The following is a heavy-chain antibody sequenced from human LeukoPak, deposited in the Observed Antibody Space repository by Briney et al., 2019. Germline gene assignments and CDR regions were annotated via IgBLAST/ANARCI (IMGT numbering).Heavy chain of an antibody. CDR3: ARARDTAMGVPLILDY. CDR2: FDPEDGET. V-gene: IGHV1-24*01. J-gene: IGHJ4*02. D-gene: IGHD5-18*01. CDR1: GFTLTELS. Sequence: ASVKVSCKVSGFTLTELSMHWVRQAPGKGLEWMGGFDPEDGETIYAQKFQGRVTMTEDTSTDTAYMELSSLRSEDTAVYYCARARDTAMGVPLILDYWGQGTLVTVSS.